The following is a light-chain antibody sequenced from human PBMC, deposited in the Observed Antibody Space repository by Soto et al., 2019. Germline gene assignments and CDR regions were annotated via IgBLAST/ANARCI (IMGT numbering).Light chain of an antibody. CDR2: GVS. CDR1: QSVSSTL. CDR3: QHYGDSSWT. J-gene: IGKJ1*01. Sequence: ELVLTQSPVALSLSSGERATLSCRASQSVSSTLLTWYQQKPGQAPRLLIYGVSSRATGIPDRFSGSGSGTAFTLTISRVEPEDFAVDFCQHYGDSSWTFGQGSRVVIK. V-gene: IGKV3-20*01.